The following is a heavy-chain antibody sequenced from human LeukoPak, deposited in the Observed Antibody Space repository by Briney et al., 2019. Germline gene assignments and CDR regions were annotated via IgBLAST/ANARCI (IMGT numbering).Heavy chain of an antibody. CDR1: GFSFSSYA. V-gene: IGHV3-23*01. CDR2: ISGSGDNT. J-gene: IGHJ4*02. D-gene: IGHD6-19*01. Sequence: GGSLRLSCAASGFSFSSYAMSWVRQAPGKGLEWVSSISGSGDNTYYAESVKGRFTISRGNSKNTLFLQMNSLRAEDTAVFYCAKRSGYTTGWFFDFWGQGTLVTVSS. CDR3: AKRSGYTTGWFFDF.